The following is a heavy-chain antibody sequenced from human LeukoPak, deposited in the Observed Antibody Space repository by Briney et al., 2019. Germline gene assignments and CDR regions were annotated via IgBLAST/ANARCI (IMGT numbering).Heavy chain of an antibody. Sequence: SETLSLTCTVSGGSISSYYWSWIRQPPGKGLEWIGYIYHSGSTYYNPSLKSRVTISIDRSKNQFSLKLSSVTAADAAVYYCARDRYCSSTSCYTIPWYFDLWGRSTLVTVSS. V-gene: IGHV4-59*12. CDR1: GGSISSYY. J-gene: IGHJ2*01. CDR2: IYHSGST. D-gene: IGHD2-2*02. CDR3: ARDRYCSSTSCYTIPWYFDL.